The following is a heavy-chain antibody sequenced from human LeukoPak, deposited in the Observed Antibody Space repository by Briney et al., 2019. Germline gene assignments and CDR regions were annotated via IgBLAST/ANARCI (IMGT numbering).Heavy chain of an antibody. CDR3: ARVGLGYCSSTSCFDAFDI. D-gene: IGHD2-2*01. Sequence: SETLSLTCTVSGGSISSYYWSWIRQPAGKGLEWIGRIYTSGSTNYNPSLKSRVTMSVDTPKNQFSLKLSSVTAADTAVYYCARVGLGYCSSTSCFDAFDIWGQGTMVTVSS. J-gene: IGHJ3*02. V-gene: IGHV4-4*07. CDR1: GGSISSYY. CDR2: IYTSGST.